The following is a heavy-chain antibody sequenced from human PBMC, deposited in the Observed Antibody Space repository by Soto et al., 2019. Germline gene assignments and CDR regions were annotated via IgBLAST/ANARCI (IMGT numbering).Heavy chain of an antibody. Sequence: GEAMNISCKVSGYRFANYWIGWGRQMPGKGLEWMGIVYPVDSDTTYSPSFQGQVTISVDKSISTAYLQWSSLRASDTATYYWSRYHDPYYYGMDVWGQGTTVIVSS. CDR2: VYPVDSDT. CDR3: SRYHDPYYYGMDV. J-gene: IGHJ6*02. V-gene: IGHV5-51*01. CDR1: GYRFANYW. D-gene: IGHD3-16*01.